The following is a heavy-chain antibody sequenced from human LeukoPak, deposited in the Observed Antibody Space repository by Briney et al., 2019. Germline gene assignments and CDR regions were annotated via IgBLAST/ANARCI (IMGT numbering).Heavy chain of an antibody. CDR2: IIPIFGTA. Sequence: GASVKVSCKASGGTFSSYAISWVRQAPGQGLEWMGGIIPIFGTANYAQKSQGRVTITADESTSTAYMELSSLRSEDTAVYYCARAYCVGDCTVLHIYFDNWGQGTLVTVSS. CDR3: ARAYCVGDCTVLHIYFDN. J-gene: IGHJ4*02. V-gene: IGHV1-69*13. D-gene: IGHD2-21*02. CDR1: GGTFSSYA.